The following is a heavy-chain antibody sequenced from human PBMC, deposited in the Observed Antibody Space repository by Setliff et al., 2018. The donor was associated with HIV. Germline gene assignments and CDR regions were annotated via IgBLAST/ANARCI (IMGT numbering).Heavy chain of an antibody. CDR2: INTNTGNP. J-gene: IGHJ5*02. CDR1: GGTFSSYP. V-gene: IGHV7-4-1*02. CDR3: ARVRTSYNFWVGDVFDP. D-gene: IGHD1-1*01. Sequence: GASVKVSCKASGGTFSSYPISWVRQAPGQGLEWMGWINTNTGNPTYAQGFTGRFVFSLDTSVSTAYLEISSLEAEDTAVYFCARVRTSYNFWVGDVFDPWGQGTLVTVSS.